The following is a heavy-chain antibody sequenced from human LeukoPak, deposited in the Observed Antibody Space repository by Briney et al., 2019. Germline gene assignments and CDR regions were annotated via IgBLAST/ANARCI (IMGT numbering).Heavy chain of an antibody. CDR2: ISGSGGST. Sequence: GGSLRLSCAASGFTFSSYAMSWVRQAPGKGLEWVSAISGSGGSTYYADSVKGRFTTSRDTSKNTLYMQMNSLRAEDTAVYYCAKGWELRGLFDYWGQGTLVTVSS. D-gene: IGHD1-26*01. V-gene: IGHV3-23*01. J-gene: IGHJ4*02. CDR1: GFTFSSYA. CDR3: AKGWELRGLFDY.